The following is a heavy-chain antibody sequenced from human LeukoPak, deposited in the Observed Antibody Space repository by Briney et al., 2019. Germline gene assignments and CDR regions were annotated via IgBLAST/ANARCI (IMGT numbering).Heavy chain of an antibody. CDR2: ISINSNTI. CDR1: GFSFSSYS. J-gene: IGHJ5*02. CDR3: ARQGFDSSSWYRWFDP. D-gene: IGHD6-13*01. Sequence: GGSLRLSCAASGFSFSSYSMNWVRQAPGKGLEWLAHISINSNTIYYADSVKGRFTISRDNAKNSLYLQMNSLRAEDTAVYYCARQGFDSSSWYRWFDPWGQGTLVTVSS. V-gene: IGHV3-48*04.